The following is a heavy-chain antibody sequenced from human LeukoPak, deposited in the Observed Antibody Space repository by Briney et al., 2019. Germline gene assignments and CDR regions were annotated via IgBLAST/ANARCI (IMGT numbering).Heavy chain of an antibody. CDR2: IYYSGST. CDR1: GGSISSGGYY. V-gene: IGHV4-31*03. Sequence: PSETLPLTCTVSGGSISSGGYYWSWIRQHPGKGLEWIGYIYYSGSTYYNPSLKSRVTVSVDTSKNQFSLKLSSVTAADTAVYYCARAPISGPFDYWGQGTLVTVSS. CDR3: ARAPISGPFDY. D-gene: IGHD1-26*01. J-gene: IGHJ4*02.